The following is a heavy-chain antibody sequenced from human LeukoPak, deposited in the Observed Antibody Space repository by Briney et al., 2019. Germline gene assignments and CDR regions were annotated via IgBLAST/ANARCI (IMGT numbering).Heavy chain of an antibody. V-gene: IGHV3-30*18. Sequence: PGGSLRLSCAASGFTFSTYGMHWVRQAPGRGLEWVAVISYDGSNKYYADSVKGRFTISRDNSKNTLYLQMNSLRAEDTAVYYCAKGKFWSGPSVHYFDYWGQGTLVTVSS. J-gene: IGHJ4*02. CDR1: GFTFSTYG. CDR3: AKGKFWSGPSVHYFDY. CDR2: ISYDGSNK. D-gene: IGHD3-3*01.